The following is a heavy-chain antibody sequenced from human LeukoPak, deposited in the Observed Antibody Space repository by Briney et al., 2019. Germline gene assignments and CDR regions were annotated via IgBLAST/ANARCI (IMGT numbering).Heavy chain of an antibody. CDR2: IDASGVNT. D-gene: IGHD6-19*01. CDR1: RFTFSGYA. Sequence: GGSLRLSCAASRFTFSGYAMYWVRQAPGKGLEWVSCIDASGVNTYYADSMKGRFTISRDNSNNTLYLQMNSLRAEDTAVYYCAKGSGSGWYGWFDPWGQGTLVTVSS. CDR3: AKGSGSGWYGWFDP. V-gene: IGHV3-23*01. J-gene: IGHJ5*02.